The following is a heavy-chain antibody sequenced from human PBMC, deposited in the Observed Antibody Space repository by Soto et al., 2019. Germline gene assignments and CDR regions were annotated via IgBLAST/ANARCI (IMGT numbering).Heavy chain of an antibody. D-gene: IGHD2-15*01. Sequence: QVQLQESGPGLVKPSQTLSLTCTVSGDSIGSGGYYWSWIRQHPGKGLEWIGYIYYSGSTYYNPSLKSRVIISVDTSKNQFSLKLSSVTAADTAVYYCARGSTVAAILFDYWGQGTLVTVSS. J-gene: IGHJ4*02. CDR1: GDSIGSGGYY. V-gene: IGHV4-31*03. CDR3: ARGSTVAAILFDY. CDR2: IYYSGST.